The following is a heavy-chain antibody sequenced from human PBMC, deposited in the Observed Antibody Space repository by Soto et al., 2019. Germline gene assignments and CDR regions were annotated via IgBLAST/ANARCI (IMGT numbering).Heavy chain of an antibody. Sequence: QVQLVQSGAEVKKPGASVKVSCKASGYIFSRYTVHWVRQAPGQRLEWMGWINAGNGNTKYSEKFQGRVTITRDTTANKAYMGLGSLKSEDTAGYYFTRGAGGGAFDYWGQGTLVTVSS. CDR1: GYIFSRYT. J-gene: IGHJ4*02. D-gene: IGHD3-16*01. V-gene: IGHV1-3*01. CDR2: INAGNGNT. CDR3: TRGAGGGAFDY.